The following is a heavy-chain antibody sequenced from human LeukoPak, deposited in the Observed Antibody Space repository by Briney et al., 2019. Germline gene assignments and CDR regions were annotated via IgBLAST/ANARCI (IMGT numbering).Heavy chain of an antibody. CDR3: ARHLRLVTAFDY. D-gene: IGHD3-9*01. CDR1: GGSISSSNW. J-gene: IGHJ4*02. CDR2: IYHSGST. Sequence: SETLSLTCAVSGGSISSSNWWSWVRQPPGKGLEWIGEIYHSGSTNYNTSLKSRVTISVDKSKNQFSLKLSSVTAADTAVYYCARHLRLVTAFDYWGQGTLVTVSS. V-gene: IGHV4-4*02.